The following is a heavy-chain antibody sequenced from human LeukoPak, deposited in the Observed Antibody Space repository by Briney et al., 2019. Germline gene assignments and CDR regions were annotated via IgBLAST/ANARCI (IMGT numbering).Heavy chain of an antibody. CDR1: GFTLSSYG. CDR2: ISGSGGSI. V-gene: IGHV3-23*01. Sequence: PGGSLRLSCAASGFTLSSYGMGWVRQAPGKGLEWVSVISGSGGSIYYADSVKGRFTISRDNSKSTLYLQMNSLRVGDTAIYYCAREAFYKSGWYSLFGHWGQGTLVTVSS. CDR3: AREAFYKSGWYSLFGH. J-gene: IGHJ4*02. D-gene: IGHD6-19*01.